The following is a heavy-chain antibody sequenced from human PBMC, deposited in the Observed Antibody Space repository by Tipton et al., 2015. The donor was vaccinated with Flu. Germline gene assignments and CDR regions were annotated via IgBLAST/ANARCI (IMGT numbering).Heavy chain of an antibody. D-gene: IGHD1-26*01. CDR3: ARTTYSSGELDDDYYYMDV. J-gene: IGHJ6*03. Sequence: QLVQSGAEVKKPGSSVKVSCKASGGPFRSYAINWVRQAPGQGLEWMGGIIAIFGTTDYAQRFQGRVTITADESTTTVYMELGSLRSEDTAVYYCARTTYSSGELDDDYYYMDVWGQGTTVTVSS. CDR2: IIAIFGTT. V-gene: IGHV1-69*01. CDR1: GGPFRSYA.